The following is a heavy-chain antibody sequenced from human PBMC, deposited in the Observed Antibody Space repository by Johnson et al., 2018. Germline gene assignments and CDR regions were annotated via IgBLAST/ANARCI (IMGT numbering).Heavy chain of an antibody. D-gene: IGHD2-15*01. CDR2: IFYTGRT. CDR3: ARYGQGGYPFDI. Sequence: QVQLQESGPGLVKPSETLSLTCTVSGGSINNYYWGWIRQPPGKGLEWIGYIFYTGRTNYKPSLQSRLTISVDPSKNQISLEMSSVTAADTAVYYCARYGQGGYPFDIWGQGTLVTVSS. J-gene: IGHJ3*02. V-gene: IGHV4-59*01. CDR1: GGSINNYY.